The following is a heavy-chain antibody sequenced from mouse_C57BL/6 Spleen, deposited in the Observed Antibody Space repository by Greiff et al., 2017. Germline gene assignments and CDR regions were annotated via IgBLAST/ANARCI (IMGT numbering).Heavy chain of an antibody. D-gene: IGHD1-1*01. CDR1: GYSITSDY. Sequence: DVKLVESGPGLAKPSQTLSLTCSVTGYSITSDYWNWIRKFPGNKLEYMGYISYSGSTYYNPSLKSRISITRDTSKNQYYLQLNSVTTEDTATYYCARGDYGSSYPWYFDVWGTGTTVTVSS. J-gene: IGHJ1*03. CDR3: ARGDYGSSYPWYFDV. V-gene: IGHV3-8*01. CDR2: ISYSGST.